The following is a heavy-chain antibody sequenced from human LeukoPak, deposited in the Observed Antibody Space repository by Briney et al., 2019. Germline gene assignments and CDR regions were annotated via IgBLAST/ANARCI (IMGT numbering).Heavy chain of an antibody. CDR2: ISAYNGNT. Sequence: ASVKVSCKASGYTFTSYGISWVRQAPGQGLEWMGWISAYNGNTNYAQKLQGRVTMTTDTSTSTAYMELRSLRSDDTAVYYCARDRGCSSTSRYGESNWFDPWGQGTLVTVSS. V-gene: IGHV1-18*01. D-gene: IGHD2-2*01. J-gene: IGHJ5*02. CDR3: ARDRGCSSTSRYGESNWFDP. CDR1: GYTFTSYG.